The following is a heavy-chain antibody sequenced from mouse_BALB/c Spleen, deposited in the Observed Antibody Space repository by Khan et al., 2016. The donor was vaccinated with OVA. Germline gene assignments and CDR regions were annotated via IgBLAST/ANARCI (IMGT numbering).Heavy chain of an antibody. J-gene: IGHJ4*01. D-gene: IGHD2-3*01. CDR1: GYSITSDYA. Sequence: QLEESGPGLVKPSQSLSLTCTVTGYSITSDYAWNWIRQFPGNKLEWMGYISYSGSTNYNPALKSRISITRDTSKNPSFLQLNSVTTEDTATYYCARDGSRYNYAMDDWGQGTSVTVSS. CDR3: ARDGSRYNYAMDD. CDR2: ISYSGST. V-gene: IGHV3-2*02.